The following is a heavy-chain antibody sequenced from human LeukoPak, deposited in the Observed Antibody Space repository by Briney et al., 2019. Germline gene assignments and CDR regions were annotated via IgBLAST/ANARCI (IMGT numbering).Heavy chain of an antibody. Sequence: PSETLSLTCTVSGGSISFYFWGWIRQPPGKGLEWVGSGYYAGSGSHYNPSLKSRVTISVDTSRNRYSLKLHSVTTADTAVYYCVRLWLRWGIDYWGQGSLVTVSS. J-gene: IGHJ4*02. CDR1: GGSISFYF. CDR2: GYYAGSGS. D-gene: IGHD5-12*01. V-gene: IGHV4-39*01. CDR3: VRLWLRWGIDY.